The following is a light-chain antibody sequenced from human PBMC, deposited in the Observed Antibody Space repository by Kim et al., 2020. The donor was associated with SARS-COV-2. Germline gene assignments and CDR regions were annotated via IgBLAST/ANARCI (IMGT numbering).Light chain of an antibody. CDR3: QQSHSTPYT. V-gene: IGKV1-39*01. CDR1: QSVADY. CDR2: ATS. J-gene: IGKJ2*01. Sequence: DIQMTQSPSSLSASVGDRVTITCRPSQSVADYLHWYQHKPGKAPKLLIYATSDLQTGVPSMFSGRGSGTDFTLTISSLEPEDFATYYCQQSHSTPYTFGQGTKLEI.